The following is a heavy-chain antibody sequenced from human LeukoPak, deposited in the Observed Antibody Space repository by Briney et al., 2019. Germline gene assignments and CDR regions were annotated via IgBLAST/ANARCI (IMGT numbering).Heavy chain of an antibody. CDR3: ARGENYYDSSGYQLGYNWFDP. CDR1: GGSISSGGYS. D-gene: IGHD3-22*01. V-gene: IGHV4-30-2*01. J-gene: IGHJ5*02. Sequence: SQTLSLTCAVSGGSISSGGYSGSWIRQPPGKGLEWIGYIYHSGSTYYNPSLKSRVTISVDRSKNQFSLKLSSVTAADTAVYYCARGENYYDSSGYQLGYNWFDPWGQGTLVTVSS. CDR2: IYHSGST.